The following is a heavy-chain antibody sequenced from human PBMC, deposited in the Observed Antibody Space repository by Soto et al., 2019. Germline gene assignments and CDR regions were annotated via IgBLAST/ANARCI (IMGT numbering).Heavy chain of an antibody. J-gene: IGHJ6*02. CDR3: ARAVLGSCSGGTCYGYYYYGMDV. CDR2: INPGDSDT. D-gene: IGHD2-15*01. V-gene: IGHV5-51*01. Sequence: GESVKISCKGSGYSFTSYWIGWVRQMPGKGLEWMGIINPGDSDTRYSPSFQGQVTISADKSISTAYLQWSSLRASDTAMYYCARAVLGSCSGGTCYGYYYYGMDVWGQGTTVTVSS. CDR1: GYSFTSYW.